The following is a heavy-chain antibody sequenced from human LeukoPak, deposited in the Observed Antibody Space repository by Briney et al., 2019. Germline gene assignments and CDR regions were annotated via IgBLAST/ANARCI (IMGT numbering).Heavy chain of an antibody. Sequence: EVPCKASGYTFTSYYMHWVRQAPGQGLEWMGIINPSGGSTSYAQKFQGRVTLTRDTSTSTVYMELSSLRSEDTAVYYCARIGGDSSGSQGGDDAFDIWGQGTMVTVSS. CDR2: INPSGGST. D-gene: IGHD3-22*01. CDR3: ARIGGDSSGSQGGDDAFDI. CDR1: GYTFTSYY. V-gene: IGHV1-46*01. J-gene: IGHJ3*02.